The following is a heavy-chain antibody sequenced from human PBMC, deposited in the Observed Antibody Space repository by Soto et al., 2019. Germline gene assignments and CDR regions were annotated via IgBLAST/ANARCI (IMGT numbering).Heavy chain of an antibody. CDR1: GGSISSYY. V-gene: IGHV4-59*08. J-gene: IGHJ3*02. CDR2: IYYSGST. D-gene: IGHD1-20*01. CDR3: ARRYGDGFDI. Sequence: QVQLQESGPGLVKPSETLSLTCTVSGGSISSYYWSWIRQPPGKGLEWIGYIYYSGSTNYTPSLKSRGTISVDTSKNQLSRRRSSVTAADTDVYYCARRYGDGFDIWGQGTMVTVSS.